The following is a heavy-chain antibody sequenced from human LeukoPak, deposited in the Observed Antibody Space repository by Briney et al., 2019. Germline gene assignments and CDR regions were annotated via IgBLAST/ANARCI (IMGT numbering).Heavy chain of an antibody. V-gene: IGHV3-23*01. CDR3: AKDSIAAAGNVNYFVY. CDR2: ISGGGTGT. D-gene: IGHD6-13*01. CDR1: GFTFSTYA. J-gene: IGHJ4*02. Sequence: PGGSRRLSCAASGFTFSTYAMSWVRQAPGKGLEWVSAISGGGTGTYYADSVKGRFTISRDNSKNTLYLQMKRLRAEDTAVYHCAKDSIAAAGNVNYFVYWGRGTLVTVSS.